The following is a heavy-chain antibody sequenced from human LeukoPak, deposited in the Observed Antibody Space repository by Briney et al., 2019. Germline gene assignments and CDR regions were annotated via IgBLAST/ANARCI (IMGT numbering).Heavy chain of an antibody. CDR2: IYHSGTT. CDR3: AKVGSTLDAFDI. CDR1: GYSISSGYF. J-gene: IGHJ3*02. Sequence: PSETLSLTCTVSGYSISSGYFWGWIRQPPGKGLEWIGTIYHSGTTYYNPSLKSRVTISVDTSKNQFSLKLSSVTAADTAVYYCAKVGSTLDAFDIWGQGTMVTVSS. D-gene: IGHD2-2*01. V-gene: IGHV4-38-2*02.